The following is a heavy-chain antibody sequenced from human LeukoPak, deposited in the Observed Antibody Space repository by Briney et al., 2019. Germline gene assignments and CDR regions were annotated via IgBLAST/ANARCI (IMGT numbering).Heavy chain of an antibody. D-gene: IGHD3-22*01. Sequence: PGGSLRLSCAASGFTFSSFWMSWVRQAPGKGLEWGANIKQDGSEKYYVDSVKGRFTISRDNAKNSLYLQMNSLRAEDTAVYYCARITMIVAINFDYWGQGTLVTVSS. J-gene: IGHJ4*02. CDR2: IKQDGSEK. V-gene: IGHV3-7*01. CDR1: GFTFSSFW. CDR3: ARITMIVAINFDY.